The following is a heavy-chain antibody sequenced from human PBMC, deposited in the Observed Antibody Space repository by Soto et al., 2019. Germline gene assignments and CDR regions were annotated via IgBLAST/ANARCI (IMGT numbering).Heavy chain of an antibody. V-gene: IGHV4-59*08. CDR3: PRSCVEYFRSKNWFDP. CDR2: IYYSGST. Sequence: TSETLSLTCTASGGSISSYYWSWIRQPPGKGLEWIGYIYYSGSTNYNPSLKSRVTITVDTSKTQFSLNLHSVTSAHPAASHCPRSCVEYFRSKNWFDPGGQGTLVTVSS. CDR1: GGSISSYY. D-gene: IGHD2-15*01. J-gene: IGHJ5*02.